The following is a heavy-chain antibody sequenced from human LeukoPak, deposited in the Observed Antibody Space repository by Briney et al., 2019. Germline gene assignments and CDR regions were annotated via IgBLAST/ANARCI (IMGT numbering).Heavy chain of an antibody. Sequence: PGGSLRLSCAASGFTFSSYWMHWVRQAPGKGLVWVSRINSDGSSTSYAYSVKGRFTISRDNAKNTLYLQMNSLRAEDTAVYYCARVSPEGDYDYWGQGTLVTVSS. V-gene: IGHV3-74*01. CDR2: INSDGSST. CDR1: GFTFSSYW. J-gene: IGHJ4*02. CDR3: ARVSPEGDYDY. D-gene: IGHD4-17*01.